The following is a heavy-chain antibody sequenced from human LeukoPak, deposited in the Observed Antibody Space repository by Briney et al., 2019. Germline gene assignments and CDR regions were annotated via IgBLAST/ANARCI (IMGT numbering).Heavy chain of an antibody. CDR3: ATAPYSGSYKPPDY. CDR2: ISSNGGST. CDR1: GFTFSSYT. V-gene: IGHV3-64*01. D-gene: IGHD1-26*01. J-gene: IGHJ4*02. Sequence: GGSLRLSCAASGFTFSSYTIHWVRQARGKGLEYVSAISSNGGSTYYANSVKGRFTISRDNSKNTLYLQMGSLRAEDMAVYYCATAPYSGSYKPPDYWGQGTLVTVSS.